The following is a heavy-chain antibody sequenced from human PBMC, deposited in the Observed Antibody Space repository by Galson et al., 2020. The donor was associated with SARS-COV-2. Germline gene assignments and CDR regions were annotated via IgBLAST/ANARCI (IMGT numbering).Heavy chain of an antibody. Sequence: GESLKISCKGSAYSFTSYWIGWVRQMPGKGLDWMGIIYPGDSDTRYSPSFQGQVIISADKSISTSYLQWSSLKASDTAMYYCASHPGYRSSYNAFDIWGQGTMVTVSS. D-gene: IGHD6-13*01. J-gene: IGHJ3*02. CDR1: AYSFTSYW. CDR2: IYPGDSDT. CDR3: ASHPGYRSSYNAFDI. V-gene: IGHV5-51*01.